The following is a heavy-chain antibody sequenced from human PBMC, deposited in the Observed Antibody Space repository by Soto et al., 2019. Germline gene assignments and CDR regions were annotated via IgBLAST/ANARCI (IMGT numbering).Heavy chain of an antibody. CDR1: VDTFTEYY. CDR3: ASGGHVLVVTAALDY. J-gene: IGHJ4*02. D-gene: IGHD2-21*02. Sequence: QVQLMQSGAEVKKPGASVKVSCKASVDTFTEYYIHWVRQAPGQGLEWMGTVNPSGGHTTYAQHFLGRVTMTRDTATCTLYMELTSLTFEDTAVYYCASGGHVLVVTAALDYWGQGTLVTVSS. CDR2: VNPSGGHT. V-gene: IGHV1-46*01.